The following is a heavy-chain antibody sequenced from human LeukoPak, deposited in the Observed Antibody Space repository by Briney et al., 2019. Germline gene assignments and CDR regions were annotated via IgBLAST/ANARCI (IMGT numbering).Heavy chain of an antibody. Sequence: GRSLRLSCVASGFTFSHYGMHWVRQAPGAGLEWVAVIWSDASDKYYASSVKGRFTISRDNSQNSLYLQMNSLRAEDTAVYYCAKDAERGFDYSNSLDYWGQGIRVTVSS. CDR3: AKDAERGFDYSNSLDY. CDR2: IWSDASDK. CDR1: GFTFSHYG. J-gene: IGHJ4*02. D-gene: IGHD4-11*01. V-gene: IGHV3-33*06.